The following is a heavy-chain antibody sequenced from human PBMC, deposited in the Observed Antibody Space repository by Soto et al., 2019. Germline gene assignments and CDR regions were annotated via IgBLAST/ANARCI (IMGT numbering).Heavy chain of an antibody. Sequence: ASVKVSCKASGGTFSSYTISWLRQAPGQGLEWMGRIIPILGIANYAQKLQGRVTMTTDTSTSTAYMELRSLRSDDTAVYYCARDRRGYDCLFDYWGQGTLVTVSS. J-gene: IGHJ4*02. CDR3: ARDRRGYDCLFDY. D-gene: IGHD5-12*01. V-gene: IGHV1-69*04. CDR2: IIPILGIA. CDR1: GGTFSSYT.